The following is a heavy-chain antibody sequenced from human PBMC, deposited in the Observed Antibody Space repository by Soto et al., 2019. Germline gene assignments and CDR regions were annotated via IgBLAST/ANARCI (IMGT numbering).Heavy chain of an antibody. Sequence: KASETLSLTCTVSGGPINSGDYYWSWIRQPPGKGLEWIGYMYYSGSADYNPSLKSRVSISVDTSENQFSLELTSVTAADTAVYYCAREALRGYGYYFDSWGQGTPVTVSS. CDR2: MYYSGSA. J-gene: IGHJ4*02. V-gene: IGHV4-30-4*01. CDR3: AREALRGYGYYFDS. CDR1: GGPINSGDYY. D-gene: IGHD5-12*01.